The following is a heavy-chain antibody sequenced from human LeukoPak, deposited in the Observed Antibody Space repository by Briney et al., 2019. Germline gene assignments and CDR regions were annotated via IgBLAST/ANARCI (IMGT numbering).Heavy chain of an antibody. CDR2: INPNSGGT. CDR1: GYTFTGYY. Sequence: ASVTVSCKASGYTFTGYYMHWVRQAPGQGLEWMGWINPNSGGTNYAQKFQGRVTMTRDTSISTAYMELSRLRSDDTAVYYCARVGGAAAEVDVWGKGTTVTVSS. V-gene: IGHV1-2*02. J-gene: IGHJ6*04. D-gene: IGHD6-13*01. CDR3: ARVGGAAAEVDV.